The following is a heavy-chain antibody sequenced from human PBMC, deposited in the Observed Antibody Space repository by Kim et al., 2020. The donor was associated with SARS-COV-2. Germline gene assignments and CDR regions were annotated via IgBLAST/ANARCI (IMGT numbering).Heavy chain of an antibody. D-gene: IGHD3-9*01. J-gene: IGHJ6*02. V-gene: IGHV3-13*01. CDR2: IGTAGDT. CDR3: ARVSWYYDILTGYYDYGMDV. CDR1: GFTFSSYD. Sequence: GGSLRLSCAASGFTFSSYDMHWVRQATGKGLEWASAIGTAGDTYYPGSVKGRFTISRENAKNSLYLQMNSLRAGDTAVYYCARVSWYYDILTGYYDYGMDVLGQGTAVTDS.